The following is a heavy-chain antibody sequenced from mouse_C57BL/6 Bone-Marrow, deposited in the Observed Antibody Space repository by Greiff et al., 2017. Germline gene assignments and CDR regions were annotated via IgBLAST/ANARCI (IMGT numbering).Heavy chain of an antibody. Sequence: EVKVVESGPGLAKPSQSLSLTCSASGYSITSDYWNWIRKFPGNKLEYMGYISYSGSTYYNPSLKSRISITRDTSKNQYYLQLTSVTTEDPATSYCARSPIYSRPYFDDWGQGTTLTVSS. D-gene: IGHD2-1*01. CDR2: ISYSGST. CDR1: GYSITSDY. CDR3: ARSPIYSRPYFDD. J-gene: IGHJ2*01. V-gene: IGHV3-8*01.